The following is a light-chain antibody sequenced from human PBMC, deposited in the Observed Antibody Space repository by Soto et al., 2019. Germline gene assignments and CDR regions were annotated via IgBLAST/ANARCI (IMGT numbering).Light chain of an antibody. Sequence: DLVMTQSPLSLPVTPGEPASISCRSSQSLLYRNGYNYLDWYLQKPGQSPQILIHLGSYRDSGVPDRLCGSGSGTDFTLKISRVEAEDVGIYYCMQSLQTPWTFGQGTKVEIK. V-gene: IGKV2-28*01. J-gene: IGKJ1*01. CDR3: MQSLQTPWT. CDR1: QSLLYRNGYNY. CDR2: LGS.